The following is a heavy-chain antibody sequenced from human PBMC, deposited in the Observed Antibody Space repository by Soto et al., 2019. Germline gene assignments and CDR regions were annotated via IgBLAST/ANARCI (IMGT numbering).Heavy chain of an antibody. Sequence: EVQLVASGGGLVQPGGSLRLSCAASGFTFSDHYIDWVRQAPGKGLEWVGRARKKANSYSTEYAASVKGRFTISRDDSKNSLFLQMNNLKTEDTALYSCARASFGRVTGALDDWGQGTLVTVSS. CDR2: ARKKANSYST. CDR3: ARASFGRVTGALDD. V-gene: IGHV3-72*01. D-gene: IGHD3-16*01. CDR1: GFTFSDHY. J-gene: IGHJ4*02.